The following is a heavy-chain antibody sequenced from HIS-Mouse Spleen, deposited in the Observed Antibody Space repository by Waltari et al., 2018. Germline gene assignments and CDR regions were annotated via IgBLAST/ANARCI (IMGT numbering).Heavy chain of an antibody. CDR3: AGERVDTGRSYWYFDL. CDR2: INYSGGT. Sequence: QVQLQESGPGLVKPSQTLSLTCTVSGGSISSGDYYWSWIRQPPGKGLEWIGYINYSGGTYTNPSLKSRVTISVDTSKNQFSLKLSSVTAADTAVYYCAGERVDTGRSYWYFDLWGRGTLVTVSS. CDR1: GGSISSGDYY. V-gene: IGHV4-30-4*01. D-gene: IGHD7-27*01. J-gene: IGHJ2*01.